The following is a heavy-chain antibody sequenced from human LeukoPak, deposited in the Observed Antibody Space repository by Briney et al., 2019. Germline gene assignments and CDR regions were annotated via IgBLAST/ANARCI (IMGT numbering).Heavy chain of an antibody. J-gene: IGHJ4*02. D-gene: IGHD2-2*01. CDR1: GYTFTSYG. CDR2: ISAYNGNT. CDR3: ARGADCSSTSCPDYWNFDY. V-gene: IGHV1-18*01. Sequence: ASVKVSCKASGYTFTSYGISWVRQAPGQGLEWMGWISAYNGNTNYAQKLQGRVTMTTDTSTSTAYVELSSLRSEDTAVYYCARGADCSSTSCPDYWNFDYWGQGTLVTVSP.